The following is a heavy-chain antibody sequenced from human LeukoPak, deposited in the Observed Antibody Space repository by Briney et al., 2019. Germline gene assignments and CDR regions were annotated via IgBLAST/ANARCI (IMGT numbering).Heavy chain of an antibody. Sequence: SETLSLTCTVSGGSISSSSYYWGWIRQPPGKGLEWIGSIYYSGSTYYNPSLKSRVTISVDTSKNQFSLKLSSVTAADTAVYYCARARDRDSSGYYYSYYFDYWGQGTLVTVSS. V-gene: IGHV4-39*07. J-gene: IGHJ4*02. CDR3: ARARDRDSSGYYYSYYFDY. CDR1: GGSISSSSYY. D-gene: IGHD3-22*01. CDR2: IYYSGST.